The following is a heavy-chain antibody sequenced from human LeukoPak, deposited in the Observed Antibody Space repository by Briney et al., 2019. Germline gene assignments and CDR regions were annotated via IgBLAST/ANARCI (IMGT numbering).Heavy chain of an antibody. Sequence: PGGSLRLSCAASGFTFSPYRMNWVRQAPGKGLEWVSSISSSSSYIYYADSVKGRFTITRDNAKNSLSLQMNSLRAEDTAVYYCARGDYPLDSKGSFDYWGQGTLVTVSS. CDR3: ARGDYPLDSKGSFDY. CDR1: GFTFSPYR. D-gene: IGHD4-4*01. J-gene: IGHJ4*02. CDR2: ISSSSSYI. V-gene: IGHV3-21*01.